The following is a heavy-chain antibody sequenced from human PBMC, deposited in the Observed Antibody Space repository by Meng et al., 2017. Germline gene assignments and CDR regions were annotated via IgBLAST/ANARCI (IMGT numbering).Heavy chain of an antibody. Sequence: VQLGGSGGGLVKAGGSLRLYCVASGIRVTDAWMSWVRQAPGKGLEWVGRINSNSDGATTDYAAPVKGRFTISRDNSKNTLYLQMNSLRAEDTAVYYCARVGMADPPDWGQGTLVTVSS. CDR1: GIRVTDAW. CDR2: INSNSDGATT. CDR3: ARVGMADPPD. J-gene: IGHJ4*02. D-gene: IGHD5-24*01. V-gene: IGHV3-15*01.